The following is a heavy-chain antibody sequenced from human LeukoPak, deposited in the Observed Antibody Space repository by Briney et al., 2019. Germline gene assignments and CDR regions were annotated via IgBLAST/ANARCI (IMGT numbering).Heavy chain of an antibody. CDR3: AITADYYDSSGPPQGFDP. CDR2: ISSRDSII. CDR1: GGSISSSSYY. J-gene: IGHJ5*02. V-gene: IGHV3-11*04. D-gene: IGHD3-22*01. Sequence: LSLTCTVSGGSISSSSYYWGWIRQPPGKGLEWVSYISSRDSIIYYADSVKGRFTISRDNAKNSLYLQMNSLRAEDTAVYYCAITADYYDSSGPPQGFDPWGQGTLVTVSS.